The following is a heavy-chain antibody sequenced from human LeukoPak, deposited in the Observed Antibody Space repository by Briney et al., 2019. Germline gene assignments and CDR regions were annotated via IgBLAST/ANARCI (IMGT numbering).Heavy chain of an antibody. CDR3: ARLMYGYSYGSYYYGMDV. J-gene: IGHJ6*02. CDR2: INHSGST. Sequence: SETLSLTCAVYGGSFSGYYWSWIRQPPGKGLEWIGEINHSGSTNYNPPLKSRVTISVDTSKNQFSLKLSSVTAADTAVYYCARLMYGYSYGSYYYGMDVWGQGTTVTVSS. D-gene: IGHD5-18*01. V-gene: IGHV4-34*01. CDR1: GGSFSGYY.